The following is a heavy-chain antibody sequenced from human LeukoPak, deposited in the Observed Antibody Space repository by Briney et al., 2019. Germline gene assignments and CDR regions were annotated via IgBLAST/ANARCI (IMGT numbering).Heavy chain of an antibody. Sequence: GGSLRLSRAASGFTLSSYSMNWVRQAPRKGLGCVSSITSGSSYIYYADSVKGRFTISRDNAKSSLFLQMDSLRAEDTAVYYCAREDCGCDCCLFDHWGQGTLVTVSS. V-gene: IGHV3-21*01. CDR3: AREDCGCDCCLFDH. D-gene: IGHD2-21*02. J-gene: IGHJ4*02. CDR2: ITSGSSYI. CDR1: GFTLSSYS.